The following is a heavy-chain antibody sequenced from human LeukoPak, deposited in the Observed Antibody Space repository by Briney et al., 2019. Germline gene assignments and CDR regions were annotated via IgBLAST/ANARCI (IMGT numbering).Heavy chain of an antibody. CDR3: ARVGMAVAESFFDY. J-gene: IGHJ4*02. CDR2: LYTSGST. Sequence: SETLSLTCTLSGDPIKGYYWRWMRQTAGKGLEGIGHLYTSGSTSYNPSLKSQVNMSVDTSRNRFSVRLTSVTAAETAVYYCARVGMAVAESFFDYWGQGTLVTVSS. D-gene: IGHD6-19*01. CDR1: GDPIKGYY. V-gene: IGHV4-4*07.